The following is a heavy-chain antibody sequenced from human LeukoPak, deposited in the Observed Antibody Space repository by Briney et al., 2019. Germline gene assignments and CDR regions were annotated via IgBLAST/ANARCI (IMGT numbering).Heavy chain of an antibody. J-gene: IGHJ6*02. CDR2: INHSGST. CDR1: GGSFSGYY. CDR3: ARDGPLGYRWGVVVPAAPQGYYYYGMDV. Sequence: SETLSLTCAVYGGSFSGYYWSWIRQPPGKGLEWIGEINHSGSTNYNPSLKSRVTMSVDTSKNQFSLKLSSVTAADTAVYYCARDGPLGYRWGVVVPAAPQGYYYYGMDVWGQGTTVTVSS. V-gene: IGHV4-34*01. D-gene: IGHD2-2*01.